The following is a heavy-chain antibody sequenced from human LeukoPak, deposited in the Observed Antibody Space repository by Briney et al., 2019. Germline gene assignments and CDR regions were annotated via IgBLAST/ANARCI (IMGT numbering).Heavy chain of an antibody. CDR3: ARDLSWSPDY. D-gene: IGHD2-8*02. CDR1: GFTFSGYG. J-gene: IGHJ4*02. Sequence: PGGSLRLSCAASGFTFSGYGMHWVRQAPGKGLEWVAVIWSNGNTKYYADSVKGRFTISRDNSKNTLYLQMNSLRTEDTAVYYCARDLSWSPDYWGQGTLVTVSS. V-gene: IGHV3-33*01. CDR2: IWSNGNTK.